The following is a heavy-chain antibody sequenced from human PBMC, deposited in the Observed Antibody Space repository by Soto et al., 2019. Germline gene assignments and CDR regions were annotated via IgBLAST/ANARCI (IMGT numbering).Heavy chain of an antibody. CDR3: ARLGNTAMVTTDYYYYGMDV. D-gene: IGHD5-18*01. J-gene: IGHJ6*02. CDR2: IYYSGST. Sequence: PSETLSLTCTVSGGSISSSSYYWGWIRQPPGKGPEWIGSIYYSGSTYYNPSLKSRVTISVDTSKNQFSLKLSSVTAADTAVYYCARLGNTAMVTTDYYYYGMDVWGQGTTVTVSS. CDR1: GGSISSSSYY. V-gene: IGHV4-39*01.